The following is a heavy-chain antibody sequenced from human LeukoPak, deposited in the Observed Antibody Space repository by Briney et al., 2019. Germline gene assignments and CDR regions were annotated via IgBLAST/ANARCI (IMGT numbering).Heavy chain of an antibody. D-gene: IGHD6-13*01. CDR3: TRYSSSWYYFEY. J-gene: IGHJ4*02. CDR2: IKSKTDGGTA. CDR1: GFTFSNAW. V-gene: IGHV3-15*01. Sequence: GGSLRLSCAASGFTFSNAWMSWVRQAPGKGLEWVGRIKSKTDGGTAEYAAPVKGRFTISRDDSKNTLYLQMNSLKTEDTAVYYCTRYSSSWYYFEYWGQGTLVTGSS.